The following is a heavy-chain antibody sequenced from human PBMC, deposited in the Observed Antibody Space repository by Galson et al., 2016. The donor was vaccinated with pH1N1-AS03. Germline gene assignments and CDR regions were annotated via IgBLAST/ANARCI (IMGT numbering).Heavy chain of an antibody. V-gene: IGHV3-74*01. D-gene: IGHD3-22*01. CDR2: LNTDVSST. CDR1: GFNVSNYW. CDR3: ARVTDFYGSGGYSNLHAFDI. J-gene: IGHJ3*02. Sequence: LRLSCAASGFNVSNYWMNWVRQAPGKGLVWVSLLNTDVSSTTYADSVKGRFTISRDNAKNTLYLQMNSLRAEDTAVYFCARVTDFYGSGGYSNLHAFDIWGQGTMVSVSS.